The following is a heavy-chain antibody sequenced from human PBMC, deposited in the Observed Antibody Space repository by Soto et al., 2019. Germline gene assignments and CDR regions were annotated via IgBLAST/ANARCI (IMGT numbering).Heavy chain of an antibody. D-gene: IGHD3-10*01. CDR1: GGSISNLY. CDR2: IYYSGST. CDR3: ARLLFGAANGFDP. J-gene: IGHJ5*02. V-gene: IGHV4-59*11. Sequence: SEILSHPSTVSGGSISNLYCRLIRQPPGKGLEWIGYIYYSGSTNYNPSLKSRVTISVDTSKNQFSLKLSSVTAADTAVYYCARLLFGAANGFDPWGQGTLVTVSS.